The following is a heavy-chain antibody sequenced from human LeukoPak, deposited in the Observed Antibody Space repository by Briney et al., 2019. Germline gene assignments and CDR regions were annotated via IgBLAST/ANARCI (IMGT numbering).Heavy chain of an antibody. CDR2: IRWNSGSI. Sequence: PGRSLRLSCAASGFTFDDYAMHWVRQAPGKGLEWVSGIRWNSGSIGYADSVKGRFTISRNNAKNSLYLQMNSLRAEDTALYYCAKGVRITMVRGAFDIWGQGTMVTVSS. V-gene: IGHV3-9*01. CDR1: GFTFDDYA. J-gene: IGHJ3*02. CDR3: AKGVRITMVRGAFDI. D-gene: IGHD3-10*01.